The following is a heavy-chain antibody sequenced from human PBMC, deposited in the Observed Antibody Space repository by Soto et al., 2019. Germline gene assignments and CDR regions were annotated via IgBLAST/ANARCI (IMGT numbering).Heavy chain of an antibody. V-gene: IGHV3-21*01. CDR3: ARVALTTSRSARPHNYYYYGMDV. J-gene: IGHJ6*02. D-gene: IGHD4-17*01. Sequence: PGGSLRLSCAASGFTFSSYSMNWVRQAPGKGLEWVSSISSSSSYIYYADSVKGRFTISRDNAKNSLYLQMNSLRAEDTAVYYCARVALTTSRSARPHNYYYYGMDVWGQGTTVTVSS. CDR2: ISSSSSYI. CDR1: GFTFSSYS.